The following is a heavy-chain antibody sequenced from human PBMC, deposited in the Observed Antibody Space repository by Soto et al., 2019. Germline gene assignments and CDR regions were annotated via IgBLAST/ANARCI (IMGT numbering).Heavy chain of an antibody. V-gene: IGHV4-31*03. CDR1: GGSISSGGYY. J-gene: IGHJ4*02. CDR3: ARGPLGTVPYYFDY. D-gene: IGHD4-17*01. CDR2: IYYSGST. Sequence: SETLSLTCTVSGGSISSGGYYWSWIRQHPGKGLEWIGYIYYSGSTYYNPSLKSRVTISVDTSKNQFSLKLSSVTAADTAVYYCARGPLGTVPYYFDYWGQGTLVTVSS.